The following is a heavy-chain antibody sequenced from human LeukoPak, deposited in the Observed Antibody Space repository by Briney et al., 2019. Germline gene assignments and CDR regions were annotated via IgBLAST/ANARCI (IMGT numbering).Heavy chain of an antibody. CDR3: ARVSQWFGELSRFDY. CDR2: IFYSGST. D-gene: IGHD3-10*01. CDR1: GGSISSYY. V-gene: IGHV4-59*01. J-gene: IGHJ4*02. Sequence: PSETLSLTCTVSGGSISSYYWSWLRQPPGKGLEWIGYIFYSGSTNYNPSLKSRVTISVDTSKNQFSLKLSSVTAADTAVYYCARVSQWFGELSRFDYWGQGTLGTVSA.